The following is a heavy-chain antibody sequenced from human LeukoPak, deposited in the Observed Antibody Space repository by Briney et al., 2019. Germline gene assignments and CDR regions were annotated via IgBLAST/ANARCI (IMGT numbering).Heavy chain of an antibody. V-gene: IGHV1-69*04. CDR2: IIPILGIA. CDR3: ARSIAGGEPYFDY. J-gene: IGHJ4*02. D-gene: IGHD6-6*01. Sequence: SVKVSCKASGGTFSSYAISWVRQAPGQGLEWMGRIIPILGIANYAQKFQGRVTITADKSTSTAYMELSSLRSEDTAVYYYARSIAGGEPYFDYWGQGTLVTVSS. CDR1: GGTFSSYA.